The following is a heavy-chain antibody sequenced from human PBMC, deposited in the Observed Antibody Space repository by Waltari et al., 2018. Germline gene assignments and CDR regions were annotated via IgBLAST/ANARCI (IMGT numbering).Heavy chain of an antibody. D-gene: IGHD2-15*01. CDR3: ARDRGRGLYLDT. CDR1: GDSVGGASW. CDR2: VVPSGRT. Sequence: QLQLQASGPGLVKPSGTLSPNCTVSGDSVGGASWWSWVRQSPQKGLEWIGQVVPSGRTNYGPSFASRVTVSVDTSNKLFSLTMTSATAADTAIYFCARDRGRGLYLDTWGPGTLVTVSP. V-gene: IGHV4-4*02. J-gene: IGHJ1*01.